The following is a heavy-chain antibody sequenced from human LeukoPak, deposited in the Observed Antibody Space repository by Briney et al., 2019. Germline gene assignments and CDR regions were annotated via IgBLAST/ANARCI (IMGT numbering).Heavy chain of an antibody. D-gene: IGHD6-19*01. CDR1: GYTFTSHG. Sequence: ASVKVSCKASGYTFTSHGISWVRQAPGQGLEWMGWISAYKGDTRYAQNFQGRVTMTTYTSTTTAYLELRSLRSDDTAVYYCARDPSNTSGWKTWFDPWGQGTLVTVSS. J-gene: IGHJ5*02. CDR2: ISAYKGDT. V-gene: IGHV1-18*01. CDR3: ARDPSNTSGWKTWFDP.